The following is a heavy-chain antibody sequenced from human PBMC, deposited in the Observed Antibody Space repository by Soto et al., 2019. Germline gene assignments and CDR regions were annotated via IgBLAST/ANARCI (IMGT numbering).Heavy chain of an antibody. CDR2: IDYSGNT. D-gene: IGHD5-12*01. CDR1: GGSISSYY. J-gene: IGHJ4*02. V-gene: IGHV4-59*01. CDR3: ARGSGELQLPSVFDY. Sequence: PSETLSLTCTVSGGSISSYYWSWIRQPPEQGLDWIGYIDYSGNTYYNPSLQSRVTISVDMSKNQFALKLSSVTAADTAVYYCARGSGELQLPSVFDYWGQGTLVTVSS.